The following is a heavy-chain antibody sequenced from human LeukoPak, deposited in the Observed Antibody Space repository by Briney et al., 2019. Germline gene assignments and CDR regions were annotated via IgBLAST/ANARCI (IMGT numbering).Heavy chain of an antibody. CDR1: GGSINNHY. J-gene: IGHJ4*02. Sequence: PSETLSLTCTVSGGSINNHYWSWIRQPPGMGLEWVGYIYFTGTTNYNPSLKSRVTISLDKSKNQCSLKLSSVTATDTAIYYCARGGGSPRNWGQGTLVTVSS. V-gene: IGHV4-59*11. CDR3: ARGGGSPRN. D-gene: IGHD3-10*01. CDR2: IYFTGTT.